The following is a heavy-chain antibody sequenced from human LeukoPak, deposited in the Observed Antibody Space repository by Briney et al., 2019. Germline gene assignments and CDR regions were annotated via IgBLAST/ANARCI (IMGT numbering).Heavy chain of an antibody. Sequence: SETLSLTCTVSGYSLSSGYYWGWIRQPPGKGLEWIGSIYHSGSTYNNPSLKSRVTISVDTSKNQFSLKLSSVTAADTAVYYCATPYSNYDWFDPWGQGTLVTVSS. CDR1: GYSLSSGYY. V-gene: IGHV4-38-2*02. CDR3: ATPYSNYDWFDP. J-gene: IGHJ5*02. D-gene: IGHD4-11*01. CDR2: IYHSGST.